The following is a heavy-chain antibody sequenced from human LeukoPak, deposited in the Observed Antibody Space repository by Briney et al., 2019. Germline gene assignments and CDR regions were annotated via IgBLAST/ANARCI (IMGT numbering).Heavy chain of an antibody. Sequence: GGSLRLSCAASGFTFSSYSMNWVRQAPGKGLEWVSSISSSSSYIYYADSVKGRFTISRDNAKNSLYLQMSSLRAEDTAVYYCARGSIAARPSDFDYWGQGTLVTVSS. V-gene: IGHV3-21*01. J-gene: IGHJ4*02. CDR3: ARGSIAARPSDFDY. D-gene: IGHD6-6*01. CDR2: ISSSSSYI. CDR1: GFTFSSYS.